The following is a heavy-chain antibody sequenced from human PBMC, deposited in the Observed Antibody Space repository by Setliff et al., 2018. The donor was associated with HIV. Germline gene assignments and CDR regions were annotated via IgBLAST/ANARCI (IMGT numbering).Heavy chain of an antibody. D-gene: IGHD3-10*01. Sequence: PSETLSLTCTVSGGSISSSSYYWGWIRQPPGKGLEWIGSIYYSGSTYYKPSLKSRVTISVDTSNNQFSLRLSSVTAADTAVYYCARRGDMVRGSTFDIWSQGTMVTV. CDR2: IYYSGST. J-gene: IGHJ3*02. CDR1: GGSISSSSYY. V-gene: IGHV4-39*01. CDR3: ARRGDMVRGSTFDI.